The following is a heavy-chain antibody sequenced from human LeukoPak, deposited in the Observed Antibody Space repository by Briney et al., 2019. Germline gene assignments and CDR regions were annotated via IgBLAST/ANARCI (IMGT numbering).Heavy chain of an antibody. CDR2: INHSGGT. D-gene: IGHD3-10*01. CDR1: GGSFSGYY. J-gene: IGHJ5*02. V-gene: IGHV4-34*01. CDR3: ARRGSNHGSGISTGWFDP. Sequence: SETLSLTCAVYGGSFSGYYWSWIRQPPGKGLEWIGEINHSGGTNYNPSLKSRVTISVDTSKNQFSLKLSSVTAADTAVYYCARRGSNHGSGISTGWFDPWGQGTLVTVSS.